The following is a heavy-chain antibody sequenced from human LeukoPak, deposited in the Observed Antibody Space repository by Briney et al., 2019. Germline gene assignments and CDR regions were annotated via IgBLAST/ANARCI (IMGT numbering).Heavy chain of an antibody. CDR1: GGSISSSSYY. J-gene: IGHJ6*03. D-gene: IGHD1-14*01. CDR2: IYTSGST. CDR3: ARDIGEPEYYYYMDV. Sequence: PSETLSLTCTVSGGSISSSSYYWGWIRQPPGRGLEWIGRIYTSGSTNYNPSLKSRVTISVDTSKNQFSLKLNSVTPEDTAVYYCARDIGEPEYYYYMDVWGKGTTVTVSS. V-gene: IGHV4-39*07.